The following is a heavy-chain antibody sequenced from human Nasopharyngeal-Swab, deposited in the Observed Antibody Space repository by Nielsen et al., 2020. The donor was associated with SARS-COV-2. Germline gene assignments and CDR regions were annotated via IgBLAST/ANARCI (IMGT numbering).Heavy chain of an antibody. J-gene: IGHJ4*02. D-gene: IGHD6-19*01. CDR1: GGSISSSSYY. Sequence: SETLSLTCTVSGGSISSSSYYWGWIRQPPGKGLEWIGSIYYSGSTYYSPSLKSRVTISVDTSKNQFSLKLSSVTAADTAVYYCARISSGWSSYYSDSWGQGTLVTVSS. CDR3: ARISSGWSSYYSDS. V-gene: IGHV4-39*01. CDR2: IYYSGST.